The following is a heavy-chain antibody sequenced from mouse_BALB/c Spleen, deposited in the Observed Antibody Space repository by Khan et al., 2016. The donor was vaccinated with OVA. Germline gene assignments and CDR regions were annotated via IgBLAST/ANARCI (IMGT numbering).Heavy chain of an antibody. Sequence: VQLQQSGPELVKPGASMKISCKASGYSFIGYTMNWVKQSHGKNLEWIGLINPYNGGTSYNQKFKGKATLTVDKSSSTAYMELLSLTSEDSAVYYWAREGYRYDGAWFAYWGQGTLVTVSA. J-gene: IGHJ3*01. CDR1: GYSFIGYT. CDR2: INPYNGGT. D-gene: IGHD2-14*01. V-gene: IGHV1-18*01. CDR3: AREGYRYDGAWFAY.